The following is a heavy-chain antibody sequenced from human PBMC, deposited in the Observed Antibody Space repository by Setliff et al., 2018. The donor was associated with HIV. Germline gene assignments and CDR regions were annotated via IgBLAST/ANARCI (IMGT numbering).Heavy chain of an antibody. J-gene: IGHJ6*03. CDR2: LNPSTSGA. CDR1: GYTFTAYY. Sequence: ASVKVSCKASGYTFTAYYIHWVRQAPGQGLEWMGRLNPSTSGANYAQKLQGRVTMTRDTSVSTAYMELSRLRSEETAVYYCARAPTTPPLSYSYYMDVWGKGTTVTVSS. D-gene: IGHD4-4*01. V-gene: IGHV1-2*06. CDR3: ARAPTTPPLSYSYYMDV.